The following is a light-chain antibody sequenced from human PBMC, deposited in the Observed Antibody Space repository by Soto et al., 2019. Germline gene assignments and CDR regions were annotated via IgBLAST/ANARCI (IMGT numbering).Light chain of an antibody. CDR1: SSDVGGYNC. CDR3: SSYAGSNIPVV. CDR2: EVS. J-gene: IGLJ2*01. V-gene: IGLV2-8*01. Sequence: QSVLTQPPSASGSPGQSVTISCTGTSSDVGGYNCVSWYQQHPGKAPKLMIYEVSKRPSGVPDRFSGSKSGNTASLTVSGPQAEDEADYYCSSYAGSNIPVVFGGGTQLTVL.